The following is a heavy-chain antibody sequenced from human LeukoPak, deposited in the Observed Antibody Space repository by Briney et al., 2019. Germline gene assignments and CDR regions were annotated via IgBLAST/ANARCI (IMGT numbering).Heavy chain of an antibody. CDR2: ISWNSGSL. Sequence: PGRSLRLSCAASGFTFDDYAMHWVRQAPGKGLEWVSGISWNSGSLGYADSVKGRFTISRDNAKNSLYLQMNSLRAEDTAVYYCARQEYSSSSEDYWGQGTLVTVSS. CDR3: ARQEYSSSSEDY. J-gene: IGHJ4*02. CDR1: GFTFDDYA. V-gene: IGHV3-9*01. D-gene: IGHD6-6*01.